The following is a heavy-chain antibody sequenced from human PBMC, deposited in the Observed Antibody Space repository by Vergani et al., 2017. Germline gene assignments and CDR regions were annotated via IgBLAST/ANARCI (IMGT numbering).Heavy chain of an antibody. CDR2: IYYSGST. CDR3: ARAGPIRGVRPKYYFDY. Sequence: QVQLQESGPGLVKPSETLSLTCTVSGGSISSYYWSWIRQPPGKGLEWIGYIYYSGSTNYNPSLKSRVTISVDTSKNQFSLKLSSVTAADTAVYYCARAGPIRGVRPKYYFDYWSQGTLVTVSS. J-gene: IGHJ4*02. D-gene: IGHD3-10*01. V-gene: IGHV4-59*01. CDR1: GGSISSYY.